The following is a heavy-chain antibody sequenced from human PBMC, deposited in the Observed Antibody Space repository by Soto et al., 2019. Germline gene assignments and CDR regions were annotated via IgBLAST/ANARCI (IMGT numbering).Heavy chain of an antibody. CDR2: ISGSGGST. CDR1: GFTFSSYA. J-gene: IGHJ4*02. Sequence: GGSLRLSCAASGFTFSSYAMSWVRQAPGKGLEWVSAISGSGGSTYYADSVKGRFTISRDNSKNTLYLQMNSLRAEDTAVYYCAKGLYSYGSAYSSGWLIDYWGQGTLVTVSS. D-gene: IGHD6-19*01. V-gene: IGHV3-23*01. CDR3: AKGLYSYGSAYSSGWLIDY.